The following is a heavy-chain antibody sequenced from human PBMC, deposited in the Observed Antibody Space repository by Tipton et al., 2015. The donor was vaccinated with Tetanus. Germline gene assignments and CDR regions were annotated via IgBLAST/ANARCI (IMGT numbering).Heavy chain of an antibody. D-gene: IGHD5-24*01. CDR1: GGSLRSGDYQ. J-gene: IGHJ4*02. CDR3: ARESVLLDGGFDF. CDR2: ISPSGRT. Sequence: TLSLTCSVSGGSLRSGDYQWNWIRQPPGKGLEWLAYISPSGRTNSNYSLKSRITISQDKSKNQFSLRLTSVTAADTAVYYCARESVLLDGGFDFWGQGTLVSVSS. V-gene: IGHV4-61*08.